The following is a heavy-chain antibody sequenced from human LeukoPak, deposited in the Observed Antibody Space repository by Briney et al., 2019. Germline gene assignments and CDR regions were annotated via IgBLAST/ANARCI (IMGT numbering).Heavy chain of an antibody. D-gene: IGHD3-9*01. CDR2: IIPILGIA. J-gene: IGHJ4*02. CDR3: ARDRYDIAPGY. CDR1: GGTFSSYA. Sequence: GASVKVSCKASGGTFSSYAISWVRQAPGQGLEWMGRIIPILGIANYAQKFQGRVTIAADKSTSTAYMELSSLRSEDTAAYYCARDRYDIAPGYWGQGTLVTVSS. V-gene: IGHV1-69*04.